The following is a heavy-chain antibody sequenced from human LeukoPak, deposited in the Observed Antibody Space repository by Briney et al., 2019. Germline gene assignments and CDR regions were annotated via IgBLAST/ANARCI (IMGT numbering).Heavy chain of an antibody. CDR1: GGSISSGGYS. CDR3: ARSDDSSGPGDY. D-gene: IGHD3-22*01. V-gene: IGHV4-30-2*01. J-gene: IGHJ4*02. CDR2: IYHGGST. Sequence: SETLSLTCAVSGGSISSGGYSWSWIRQPPGKGLEWIGYIYHGGSTNYNPSLKSRVTISVDKSKNQFSLKLSSVTAADTAVYYCARSDDSSGPGDYWGQGTLVTVSS.